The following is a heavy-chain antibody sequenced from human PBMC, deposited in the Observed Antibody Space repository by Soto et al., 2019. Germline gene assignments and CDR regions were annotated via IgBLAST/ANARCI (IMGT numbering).Heavy chain of an antibody. CDR1: GDSVSSNSAS. CDR2: TYYRSKWYN. V-gene: IGHV6-1*01. J-gene: IGHJ6*03. CDR3: ARMVFKIADYYYYYYMEV. Sequence: PSQTLSLTCAISGDSVSSNSASWNWIRQSPSRGLEWLGRTYYRSKWYNDYAVSVKSRITINPDTSKNQFSLQLNSVTPEDTAVYYCARMVFKIADYYYYYYMEVWGKGTTVTVSS. D-gene: IGHD3-22*01.